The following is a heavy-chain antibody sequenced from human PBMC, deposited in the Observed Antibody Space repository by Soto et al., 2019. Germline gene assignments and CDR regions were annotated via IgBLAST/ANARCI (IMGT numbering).Heavy chain of an antibody. CDR2: ISGSGGST. CDR3: AKDTTGGRSWYPMGWFDP. Sequence: PGGSLRLSCAASGFTFSSYAMSWVRQAPGKGLEWVSAISGSGGSTYYADSVKGRFTISRDNSKNTLYLQMNSLRAEDTAVYYCAKDTTGGRSWYPMGWFDPWGQGTLVTVSS. V-gene: IGHV3-23*01. CDR1: GFTFSSYA. D-gene: IGHD6-13*01. J-gene: IGHJ5*02.